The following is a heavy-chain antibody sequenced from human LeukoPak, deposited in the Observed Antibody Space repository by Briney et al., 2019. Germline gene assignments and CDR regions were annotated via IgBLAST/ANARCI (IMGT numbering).Heavy chain of an antibody. D-gene: IGHD3-22*01. Sequence: GGSLRLSCAASGFTFSRYWMSWVRQAPGKGLEWVANIKQDGSEKNYLDSVKGRFTISRDNAKNSLYLQINSLRAEDTAIYFCARRGYYDRSGYDYWGQGTLVTVSS. CDR2: IKQDGSEK. CDR1: GFTFSRYW. V-gene: IGHV3-7*01. CDR3: ARRGYYDRSGYDY. J-gene: IGHJ4*02.